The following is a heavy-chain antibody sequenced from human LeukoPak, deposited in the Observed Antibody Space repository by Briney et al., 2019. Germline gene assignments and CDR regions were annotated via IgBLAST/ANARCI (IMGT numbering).Heavy chain of an antibody. J-gene: IGHJ4*02. CDR2: ISYDGSNK. D-gene: IGHD2-15*01. Sequence: PGGSLRLSCAASGFTFSGYPIHWVRQAPGKGLEWVAVISYDGSNKYYADSVKGRFTISRDNSKNTLYLQMNSLRAEDTAVYFCVRDGQGSTPLDYWGQGTLVTVSS. CDR1: GFTFSGYP. V-gene: IGHV3-30-3*01. CDR3: VRDGQGSTPLDY.